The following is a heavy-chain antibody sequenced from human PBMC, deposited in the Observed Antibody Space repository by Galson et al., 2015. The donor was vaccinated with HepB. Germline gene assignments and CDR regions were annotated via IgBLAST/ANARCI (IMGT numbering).Heavy chain of an antibody. J-gene: IGHJ5*02. Sequence: SVKVSCKASGYTFTGYYMHWVRQAPGQGLEWMGWINPNSGGTNYAQKFQGRVTMTRDTSISTAYMELSRLRSDDTAVYYCAAAGDCSGGSCHEGSWGQGTLITVSS. D-gene: IGHD2-15*01. CDR2: INPNSGGT. V-gene: IGHV1-2*02. CDR1: GYTFTGYY. CDR3: AAAGDCSGGSCHEGS.